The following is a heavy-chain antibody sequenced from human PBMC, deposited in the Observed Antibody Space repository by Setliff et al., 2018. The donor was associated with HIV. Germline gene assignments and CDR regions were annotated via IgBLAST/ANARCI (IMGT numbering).Heavy chain of an antibody. CDR2: IKQDGSEK. J-gene: IGHJ4*03. V-gene: IGHV3-7*03. CDR3: TKDVNWKGYNYDYGYFDS. Sequence: PGGSLRLSCAASGFTFSSYWMSWVRQAPGKGLEWVANIKQDGSEKYYVDSVRGRFTISRDNAKNSLYLQMDSLRPEGTALYYCTKDVNWKGYNYDYGYFDSWGQGTLVTVSS. D-gene: IGHD3-16*01. CDR1: GFTFSSYW.